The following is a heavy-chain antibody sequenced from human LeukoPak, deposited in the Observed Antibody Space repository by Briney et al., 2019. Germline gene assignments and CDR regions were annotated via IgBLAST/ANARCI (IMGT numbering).Heavy chain of an antibody. CDR1: GGSISSYY. CDR3: ARVITFGGVIVE. D-gene: IGHD3-16*02. CDR2: IYYSGST. Sequence: SETLSLTCTVSGGSISSYYWSWIRQPPGKGLEWIGYIYYSGSTNYNPSLKSRVTISVDTYKNQFSLKLSSVTAADTAVYYCARVITFGGVIVEWGQGTLVTVSS. J-gene: IGHJ4*02. V-gene: IGHV4-59*01.